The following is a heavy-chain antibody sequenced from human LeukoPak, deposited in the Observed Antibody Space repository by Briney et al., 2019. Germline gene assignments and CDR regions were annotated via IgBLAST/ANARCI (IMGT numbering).Heavy chain of an antibody. CDR2: IYTSGST. CDR3: ARGFGGSYYYYMDV. D-gene: IGHD3-3*01. V-gene: IGHV4-61*02. J-gene: IGHJ6*03. CDR1: GGSISSGSYY. Sequence: PSETLTLTCTASGGSISSGSYYWSWIRQPAGQGLEWLGRIYTSGSTNYNPSLKSRVTISVDTSKNQFSLKLSSVTAADTAVYYCARGFGGSYYYYMDVWGKGTTVTVSS.